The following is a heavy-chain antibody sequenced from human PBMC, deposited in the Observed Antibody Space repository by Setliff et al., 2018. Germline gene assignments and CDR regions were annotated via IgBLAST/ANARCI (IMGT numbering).Heavy chain of an antibody. Sequence: PGGSLRLSCAASGFTFSSYWMSWVRQAPGKGLEWVANIKQDGSEKDYVDSVKGRFTISRDNAKNSLYLEMNSLRAEDTAVYYCAKLVRGYVEALDIWGQGTLVTVSS. D-gene: IGHD5-18*01. CDR3: AKLVRGYVEALDI. CDR1: GFTFSSYW. CDR2: IKQDGSEK. V-gene: IGHV3-7*03. J-gene: IGHJ4*02.